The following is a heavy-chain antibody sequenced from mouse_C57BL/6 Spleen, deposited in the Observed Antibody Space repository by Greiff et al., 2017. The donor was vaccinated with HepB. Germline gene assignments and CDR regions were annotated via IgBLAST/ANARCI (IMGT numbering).Heavy chain of an antibody. D-gene: IGHD3-2*02. CDR2: ISSGGDYI. J-gene: IGHJ4*01. V-gene: IGHV5-9-1*02. CDR1: GFTFSSYA. Sequence: EVMLVESGEGLVKPGGSLKLSCAASGFTFSSYAMSWVRQTPEKRLEWVAYISSGGDYIYYADTVKGRFTISRDNARNTLYLQMSSLKSEDTAMYYCTRDSGYNYAMDYWGQGTSVTVSS. CDR3: TRDSGYNYAMDY.